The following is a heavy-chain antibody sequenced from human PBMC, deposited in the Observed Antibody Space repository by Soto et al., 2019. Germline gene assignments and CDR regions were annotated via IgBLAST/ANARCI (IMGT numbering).Heavy chain of an antibody. J-gene: IGHJ4*02. CDR1: GGSISSYY. Sequence: SETLSLTCTVSGGSISSYYWSWIRQPPGKGLEWIGYIYYSGSTNYNPSLKSRVTISVDTSKNQFSLKLSSVTAADTAVYYCARGGSNFDWLLPFDYWGQGTPVTVS. CDR2: IYYSGST. V-gene: IGHV4-59*01. D-gene: IGHD3-9*01. CDR3: ARGGSNFDWLLPFDY.